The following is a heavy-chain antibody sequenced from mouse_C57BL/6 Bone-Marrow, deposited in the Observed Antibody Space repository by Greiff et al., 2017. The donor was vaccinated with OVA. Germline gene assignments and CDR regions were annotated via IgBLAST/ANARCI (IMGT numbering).Heavy chain of an antibody. J-gene: IGHJ4*01. CDR3: ARYYYGSRRAMDY. CDR1: GYTFTSYW. CDR2: IDPSDSYT. D-gene: IGHD1-1*01. Sequence: QVQLQQPGAELVKPGASVKLSCKASGYTFTSYWMQWVKQRPGQGLEWIGGIDPSDSYTNYNQKFKGKATLTVDTSSSTAYMQLSSLTSEDSAVYYCARYYYGSRRAMDYWGQGTSVTVSS. V-gene: IGHV1-50*01.